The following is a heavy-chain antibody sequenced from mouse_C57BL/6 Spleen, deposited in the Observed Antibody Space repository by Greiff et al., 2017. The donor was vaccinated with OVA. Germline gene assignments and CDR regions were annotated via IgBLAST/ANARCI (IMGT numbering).Heavy chain of an antibody. V-gene: IGHV3-6*01. D-gene: IGHD3-1*01. CDR1: GYSITSGYY. Sequence: DVQLQESGPGLVKPSQSLSLTCSVTGYSITSGYYWNWIRQFPGNKLEWMGYISYDGSNNYNPSLKNRISITRDTSKNQFFLKLNSVTTEDTATYYCARDRGRGFAWFAYWGQGTLVTVSA. CDR3: ARDRGRGFAWFAY. J-gene: IGHJ3*01. CDR2: ISYDGSN.